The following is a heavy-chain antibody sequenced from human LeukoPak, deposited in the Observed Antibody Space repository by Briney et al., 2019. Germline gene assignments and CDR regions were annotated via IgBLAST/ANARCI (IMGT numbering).Heavy chain of an antibody. V-gene: IGHV3-21*01. J-gene: IGHJ4*02. CDR1: GFTLSSYS. CDR2: ISSSSSYI. D-gene: IGHD1-26*01. CDR3: ARAPGSYYYFDY. Sequence: GGSLRLSCAASGFTLSSYSMNWVRQAPGKGLEWVSSISSSSSYIYYADSVKGRFTISRDNAKNSLYLQMNSLRAEDTAVYYCARAPGSYYYFDYWGQGTLVTVSS.